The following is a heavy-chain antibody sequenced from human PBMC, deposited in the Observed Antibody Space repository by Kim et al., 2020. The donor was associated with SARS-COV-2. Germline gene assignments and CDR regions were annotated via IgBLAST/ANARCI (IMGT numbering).Heavy chain of an antibody. Sequence: SETLSLTCSVSGVSITNTQYHWGWVRQPPGKGLECSWNTYYNPSLKSRLTISADTSDNVISLKLTSVTAADTAVYYCARVGDRGLREVGYYSMDVWGQGTTVTVSS. CDR1: GVSITNTQYH. V-gene: IGHV4-39*07. CDR2: SWNT. D-gene: IGHD3-10*01. J-gene: IGHJ6*03. CDR3: ARVGDRGLREVGYYSMDV.